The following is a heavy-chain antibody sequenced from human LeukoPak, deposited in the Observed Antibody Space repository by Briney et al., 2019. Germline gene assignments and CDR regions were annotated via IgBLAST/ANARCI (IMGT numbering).Heavy chain of an antibody. CDR3: ARGEVAGSIYFDY. D-gene: IGHD6-19*01. V-gene: IGHV1-18*01. CDR2: ISAYNGNT. J-gene: IGHJ4*02. Sequence: GWISAYNGNTNYAQKLQGRVTMTTDTSTSTAYMELRSLRSDDTAVYYCARGEVAGSIYFDYWGQGTLVTVSS.